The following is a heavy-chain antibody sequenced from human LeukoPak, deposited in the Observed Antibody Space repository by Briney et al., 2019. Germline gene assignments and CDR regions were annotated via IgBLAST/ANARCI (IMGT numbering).Heavy chain of an antibody. V-gene: IGHV3-7*01. Sequence: GGSLRLSCAASGFTFSSYCMSWVRQAPGKGLEWVANIKQDGSEKYYVDSVKGRFTISRDNAKNSLYLQMNSLRAEDTAVYYCARDRQISISWFPRALDYWGQGTLVTVSS. CDR3: ARDRQISISWFPRALDY. CDR1: GFTFSSYC. D-gene: IGHD6-13*01. J-gene: IGHJ4*02. CDR2: IKQDGSEK.